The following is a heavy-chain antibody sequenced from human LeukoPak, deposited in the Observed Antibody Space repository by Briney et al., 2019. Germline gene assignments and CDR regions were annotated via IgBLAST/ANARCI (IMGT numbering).Heavy chain of an antibody. J-gene: IGHJ4*02. CDR1: GFTFSSYS. Sequence: GGSLRLSCAASGFTFSSYSMNWVRQAPGKGLEWVSSISSSSSYIYYADSVKGRFTISRDNAKNSLYLQMNSLRAEDTAVYYCAILYQPLLYYGYWGQGTLVTVSS. V-gene: IGHV3-21*04. CDR3: AILYQPLLYYGY. D-gene: IGHD2-2*02. CDR2: ISSSSSYI.